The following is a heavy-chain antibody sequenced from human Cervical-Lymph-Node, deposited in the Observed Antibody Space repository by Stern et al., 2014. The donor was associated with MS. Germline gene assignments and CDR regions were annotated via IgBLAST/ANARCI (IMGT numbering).Heavy chain of an antibody. J-gene: IGHJ4*02. Sequence: QVQLVQSGAEVKKPGASVKVSCKASGYTFGSYGFHWVRQATGQGLQWMGWIDVYSGNTKNAQMFQGRVTLTTDTSTNTAYMELRSLKPDDTAMYYCARDKREGDYWGQGTLVTVSS. V-gene: IGHV1-18*01. D-gene: IGHD1-26*01. CDR3: ARDKREGDY. CDR1: GYTFGSYG. CDR2: IDVYSGNT.